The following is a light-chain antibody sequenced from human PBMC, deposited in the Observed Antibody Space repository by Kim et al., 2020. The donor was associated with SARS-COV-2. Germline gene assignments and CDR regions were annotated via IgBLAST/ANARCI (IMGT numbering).Light chain of an antibody. J-gene: IGKJ2*01. CDR3: QQYSHWPPYT. CDR2: GVS. CDR1: QSVDSN. V-gene: IGKV3-15*01. Sequence: EIVMTQSPATLSVSPGERVTLSCRASQSVDSNLAWYQQRPGQPPRLLIYGVSTRATDIPARFSGSGSGTEFTLIISSLQSEDFAVYYCQQYSHWPPYTFGQGTKLEI.